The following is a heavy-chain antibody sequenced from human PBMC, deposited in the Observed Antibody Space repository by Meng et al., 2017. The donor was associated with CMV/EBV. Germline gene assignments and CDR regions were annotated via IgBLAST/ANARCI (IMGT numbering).Heavy chain of an antibody. CDR3: AKVAPSGMVRGLIAYYYGMDV. J-gene: IGHJ6*02. CDR1: A. Sequence: AMHWVRQAPGKGLEWVAVISYDGSNEYYADSVKGRFTISRDNFRNTLYLQMNSLGTEDTAVYYCAKVAPSGMVRGLIAYYYGMDVWGQGTTVTVSS. D-gene: IGHD3-10*01. V-gene: IGHV3-30-3*02. CDR2: ISYDGSNE.